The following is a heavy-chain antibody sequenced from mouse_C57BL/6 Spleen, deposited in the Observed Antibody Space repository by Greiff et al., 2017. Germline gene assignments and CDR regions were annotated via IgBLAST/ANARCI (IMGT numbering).Heavy chain of an antibody. CDR3: ARSMVTRDFSY. CDR1: RYSFTDYN. Sequence: VQLQQSGPELVKPGASVKISCKASRYSFTDYNMNWVKQSNGKSLEWIGEINPNYGTTSYNQKFKVKATLTVDKSTITAYMQLNSLTAEDSAVYSCARSMVTRDFSYWGQGTLVTVSA. J-gene: IGHJ3*01. D-gene: IGHD2-2*01. CDR2: INPNYGTT. V-gene: IGHV1-39*01.